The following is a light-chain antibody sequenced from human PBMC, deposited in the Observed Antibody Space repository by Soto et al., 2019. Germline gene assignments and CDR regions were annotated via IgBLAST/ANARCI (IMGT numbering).Light chain of an antibody. CDR2: GNS. Sequence: QSVLTQPPSVSGAPGQRVTISCTGSSSNIGAGYDVHWYLHLPGSAPKLLIFGNSHRPSGVPDRFSASKSGTSASLAITGLQAEDEADYYCAAWDDSLKGVFGTGTKVTVL. CDR1: SSNIGAGYD. J-gene: IGLJ1*01. V-gene: IGLV1-40*01. CDR3: AAWDDSLKGV.